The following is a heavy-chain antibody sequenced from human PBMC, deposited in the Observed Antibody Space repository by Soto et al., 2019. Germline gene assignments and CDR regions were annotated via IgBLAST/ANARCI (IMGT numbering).Heavy chain of an antibody. D-gene: IGHD6-6*01. J-gene: IGHJ6*02. CDR2: IYYSGSV. CDR1: GGSISSGGYY. V-gene: IGHV4-31*03. CDR3: ARDAQGWGSSPSLGDFYYYHGMDV. Sequence: SETLSLTCTVSGGSISSGGYYWSWIRQHPGKGLEWIGYIYYSGSVYYNPSLRGRVTISVDTSQNQFSLKLSSVTAADAAVYYCARDAQGWGSSPSLGDFYYYHGMDVWGHGTTVTVSS.